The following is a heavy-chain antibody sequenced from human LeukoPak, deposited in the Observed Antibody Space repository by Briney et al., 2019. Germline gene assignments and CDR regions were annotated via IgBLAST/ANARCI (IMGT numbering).Heavy chain of an antibody. J-gene: IGHJ4*02. Sequence: GGSLRLSCAASGFTFSTYSMKWVRQAPGKGLEWASYISDSSAMYYADSVRGRFTISRENDKNSLFLQMNSLRAEDTAVYYCARDGGYSGYGADCWGQGTLVTVSS. CDR1: GFTFSTYS. CDR3: ARDGGYSGYGADC. V-gene: IGHV3-48*01. D-gene: IGHD5-12*01. CDR2: ISDSSAM.